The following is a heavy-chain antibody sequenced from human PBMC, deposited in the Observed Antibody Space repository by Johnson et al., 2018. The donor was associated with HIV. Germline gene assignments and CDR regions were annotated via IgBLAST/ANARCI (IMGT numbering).Heavy chain of an antibody. Sequence: QVQLVESGGGVVRPGGSLRLSCVASGFTFSDYYMTWIRQAPRKGLEWVSYISSSGSTIFYADSVKGRFTISRDNAKNPLYLQMNSLRAEDTAVYYCARIPGSGWEHDAFDIWGQGTMVTVSS. J-gene: IGHJ3*02. D-gene: IGHD6-19*01. CDR2: ISSSGSTI. CDR1: GFTFSDYY. CDR3: ARIPGSGWEHDAFDI. V-gene: IGHV3-11*04.